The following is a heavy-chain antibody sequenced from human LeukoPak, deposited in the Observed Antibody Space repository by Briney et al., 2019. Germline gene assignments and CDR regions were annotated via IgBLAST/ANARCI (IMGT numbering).Heavy chain of an antibody. CDR2: INPNSGGT. J-gene: IGHJ4*02. Sequence: ASVKVSCKASGYTFTGYYMHWVRQAPGQGLEWMGWINPNSGGTNYAQKFQGRVTMTRDTSISTAYMELSRLRSDDTAVYYCARAGRLGYSGGWYFFDYWGQGTLVTVSS. V-gene: IGHV1-2*02. CDR1: GYTFTGYY. CDR3: ARAGRLGYSGGWYFFDY. D-gene: IGHD6-19*01.